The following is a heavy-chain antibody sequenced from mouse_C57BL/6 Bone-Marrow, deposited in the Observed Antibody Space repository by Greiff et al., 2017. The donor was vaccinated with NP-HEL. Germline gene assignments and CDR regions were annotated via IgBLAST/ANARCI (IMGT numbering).Heavy chain of an antibody. CDR2: IYPGSGST. V-gene: IGHV1-55*01. J-gene: IGHJ4*01. D-gene: IGHD2-4*01. CDR1: GYTFTSYW. CDR3: ARDYDYDRSYAMDY. Sequence: QVQLKQPGAELVKPGASVKMSCKASGYTFTSYWITWVKQRPGQGLEWIGDIYPGSGSTNYNEKFKSKATLTVDTSSSTAYMQLSSLTSEDSAVYYCARDYDYDRSYAMDYWGQGTSVTVSS.